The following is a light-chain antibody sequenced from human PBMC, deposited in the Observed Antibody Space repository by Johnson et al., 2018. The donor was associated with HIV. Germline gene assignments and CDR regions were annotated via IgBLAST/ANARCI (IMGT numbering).Light chain of an antibody. CDR2: DNN. V-gene: IGLV1-51*01. J-gene: IGLJ1*01. Sequence: QLVLTQPPSVSAAPGQKVTISCSGSSSNIGNNYVSWYQQLPGTAPKLLIYDNNKRPSGIPDRFSGSKSGTSATLGITGLQTGDEADYYCGTWDSPLSASYVCGTGTNVTFL. CDR1: SSNIGNNY. CDR3: GTWDSPLSASYV.